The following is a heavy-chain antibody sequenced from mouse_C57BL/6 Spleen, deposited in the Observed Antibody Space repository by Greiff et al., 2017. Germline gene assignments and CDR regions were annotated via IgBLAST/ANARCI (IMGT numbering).Heavy chain of an antibody. J-gene: IGHJ1*03. CDR1: GYTFPSYW. D-gene: IGHD1-1*01. V-gene: IGHV1-53*01. CDR2: INPSNGGT. CDR3: ARYPYITTVVADWYFDV. Sequence: VQLQQPGTELVKPGASVKLSCKASGYTFPSYWMHWVKQRPGQGLEWIGNINPSNGGTNYNEKFKSKATLTVDKSSSTAYMQLSSLTSEDSAVYYCARYPYITTVVADWYFDVWGTGTTVTVSS.